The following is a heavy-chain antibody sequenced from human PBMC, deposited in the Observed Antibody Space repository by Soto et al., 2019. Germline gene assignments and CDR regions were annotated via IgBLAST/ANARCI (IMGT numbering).Heavy chain of an antibody. CDR2: IIPIFGTA. CDR1: GGTFSSYA. V-gene: IGHV1-69*01. Sequence: QVQLVQSGAEVKKPGSSVKVSCKASGGTFSSYAISWVRQAPGQGLEWMGGIIPIFGTANYAQKFQGRVTMTADESTSTAYMELSSRRSEDTAVYYCAKSPNSYPPDDAFDIWGQGTMVTVSS. CDR3: AKSPNSYPPDDAFDI. J-gene: IGHJ3*02. D-gene: IGHD5-18*01.